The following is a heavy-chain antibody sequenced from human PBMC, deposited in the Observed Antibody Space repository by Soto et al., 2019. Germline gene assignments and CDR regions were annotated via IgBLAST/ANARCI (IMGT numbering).Heavy chain of an antibody. CDR1: GYTFTSYG. J-gene: IGHJ4*02. V-gene: IGHV1-18*04. Sequence: GASVKVSCKASGYTFTSYGISWVRQAPGQGLEWMGWISAYNGNTNYAQKLQGRVTMTTDTSTSTAYMELRSLRSDDTAVYYCARDPLEWLFKLRPQYYFDYWGQGTLVTVSS. D-gene: IGHD3-3*01. CDR2: ISAYNGNT. CDR3: ARDPLEWLFKLRPQYYFDY.